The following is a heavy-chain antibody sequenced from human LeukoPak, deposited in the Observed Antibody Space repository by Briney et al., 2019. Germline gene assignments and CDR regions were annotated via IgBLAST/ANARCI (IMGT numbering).Heavy chain of an antibody. CDR3: ARDNPVGATGPFDY. Sequence: QPGGSLRLSCAASGFTFSSYAMHWVRQAPGKGLEWVAVISYDGSNKYYADSVKGRFTISRDNSESTLYLQMNSLRAEDTAVYYCARDNPVGATGPFDYWGQGTLVTVSS. D-gene: IGHD1-26*01. CDR1: GFTFSSYA. J-gene: IGHJ4*02. V-gene: IGHV3-30-3*01. CDR2: ISYDGSNK.